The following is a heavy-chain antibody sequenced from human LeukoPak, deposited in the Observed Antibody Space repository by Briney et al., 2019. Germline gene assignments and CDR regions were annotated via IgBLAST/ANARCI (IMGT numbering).Heavy chain of an antibody. V-gene: IGHV3-23*01. D-gene: IGHD6-25*01. Sequence: PGGSLRLSCAASGFTFNSYAMSWVRQAPGKGLEWVSAISGSGGNTYYADSVKGRFTISRDNSKNTLSLQMNSLRAEDTAVYYCARVGNGYSSGWVDYWGQGTLVTVSS. CDR1: GFTFNSYA. CDR3: ARVGNGYSSGWVDY. CDR2: ISGSGGNT. J-gene: IGHJ4*02.